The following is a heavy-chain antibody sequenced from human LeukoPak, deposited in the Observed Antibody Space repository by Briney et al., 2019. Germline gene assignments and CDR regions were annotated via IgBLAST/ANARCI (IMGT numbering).Heavy chain of an antibody. Sequence: ASVKVSCKASGYTFTDYYMHWVRQAPGQGLEWMGWINTHSGGTSYAQKFQGRVTMTTDTSTSTGYMELRSLRSDDTAVYYCARDVSGSYYAYWGQGTLVTVSS. CDR1: GYTFTDYY. D-gene: IGHD1-26*01. CDR2: INTHSGGT. J-gene: IGHJ4*02. V-gene: IGHV1-2*02. CDR3: ARDVSGSYYAY.